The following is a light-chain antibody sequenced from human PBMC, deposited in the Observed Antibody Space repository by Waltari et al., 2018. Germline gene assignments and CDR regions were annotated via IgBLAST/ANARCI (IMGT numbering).Light chain of an antibody. Sequence: QSALTQPASVSGSPGKSITISCTGTISDLGASNHVSWYQQYPGQAPKLLIFDVSDRPPGVFDRFSGSKSGNTASLTISGLQAEDEADYYCSSFTTSSSWIFGGGTKLTVL. CDR3: SSFTTSSSWI. CDR2: DVS. J-gene: IGLJ2*01. CDR1: ISDLGASNH. V-gene: IGLV2-14*03.